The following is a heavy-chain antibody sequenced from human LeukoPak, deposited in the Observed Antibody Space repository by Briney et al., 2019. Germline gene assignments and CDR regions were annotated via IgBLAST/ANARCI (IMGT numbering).Heavy chain of an antibody. CDR1: GFTFTTYS. V-gene: IGHV3-30-3*01. CDR3: IRELYNYGMDV. J-gene: IGHJ6*02. CDR2: ISNDGDKK. Sequence: GGSLTLSCAASGFTFTTYSMHWVRQAPGKGLEWVAAISNDGDKKYYADSVKGQFTISRDNSKNTLYLQMNDLRAEDTAVYYCIRELYNYGMDVWGQGTTVTVSS.